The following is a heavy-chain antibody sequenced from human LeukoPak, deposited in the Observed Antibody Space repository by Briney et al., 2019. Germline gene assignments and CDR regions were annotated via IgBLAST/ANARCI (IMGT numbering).Heavy chain of an antibody. Sequence: PGGSLRLSCAASGFTFSSCSMNWVRQAPGKGLEWVSFISTSSSYIYYADSVKGRFTISRDNAKNSLYLQMNSLRAEDTAVYYCARVWYSGSYPVNYWGQGTLVTVSS. CDR2: ISTSSSYI. CDR1: GFTFSSCS. J-gene: IGHJ4*02. D-gene: IGHD1-26*01. CDR3: ARVWYSGSYPVNY. V-gene: IGHV3-21*04.